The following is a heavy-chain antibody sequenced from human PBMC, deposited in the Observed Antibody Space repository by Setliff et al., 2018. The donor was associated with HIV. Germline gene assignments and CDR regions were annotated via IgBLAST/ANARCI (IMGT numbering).Heavy chain of an antibody. CDR3: ARVLMYYDFWSGYLEDWFDP. J-gene: IGHJ5*02. CDR2: IYSGGST. D-gene: IGHD3-3*01. CDR1: GFTVSTYY. Sequence: GGSLRLSCAASGFTVSTYYMSWVRQAPGKGLEWVSTIYSGGSTYHADSVKGRFTLSRDTSKNTLFLQMNSLRPEDTAVYYCARVLMYYDFWSGYLEDWFDPWGQGTLVTVSS. V-gene: IGHV3-66*02.